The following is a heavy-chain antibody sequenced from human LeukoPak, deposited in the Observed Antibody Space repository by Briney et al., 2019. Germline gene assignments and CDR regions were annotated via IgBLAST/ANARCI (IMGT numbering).Heavy chain of an antibody. V-gene: IGHV4-39*01. CDR1: GGSISSSSYY. D-gene: IGHD3-16*01. J-gene: IGHJ6*02. Sequence: SETLSLTCTVSGGSISSSSYYWGWIRQPPGKGLEWIGSIYYSGSTYYNPSLKSRVTISVDTSKNQFSLKLSSVTAADTAVYYCARLLTFKSSPDYYYYYGMDAWGQGTTVTVSS. CDR2: IYYSGST. CDR3: ARLLTFKSSPDYYYYYGMDA.